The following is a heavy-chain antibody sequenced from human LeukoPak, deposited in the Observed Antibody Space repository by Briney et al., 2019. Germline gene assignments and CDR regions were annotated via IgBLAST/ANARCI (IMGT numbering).Heavy chain of an antibody. Sequence: TGGSLRLSCAASGFIFYDYDMSWVRQAPGKGLEWVSGINWNGGSTGYADSVKGRFTISRDNAKNSLYLQMTSLRAEDTAVYYCARDAKYYYDDNGFYGFDIWGQGTMVTVSS. CDR2: INWNGGST. J-gene: IGHJ3*02. V-gene: IGHV3-20*04. D-gene: IGHD3-22*01. CDR3: ARDAKYYYDDNGFYGFDI. CDR1: GFIFYDYD.